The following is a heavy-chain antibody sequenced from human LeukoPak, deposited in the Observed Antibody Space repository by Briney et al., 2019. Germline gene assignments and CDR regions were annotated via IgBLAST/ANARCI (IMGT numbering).Heavy chain of an antibody. V-gene: IGHV4-39*01. D-gene: IGHD1-20*01. CDR3: ARRITGTTSDSFDY. CDR2: ISHSGST. J-gene: IGHJ4*02. CDR1: GGSISSSSYF. Sequence: SETLSLTCTVFGGSISSSSYFWGWIRQPAGKGLEWIGSISHSGSTYYDPSLKSRITISVDTSKNQFSLKVRSATAADTAVYCCARRITGTTSDSFDYWGQGILVTVSS.